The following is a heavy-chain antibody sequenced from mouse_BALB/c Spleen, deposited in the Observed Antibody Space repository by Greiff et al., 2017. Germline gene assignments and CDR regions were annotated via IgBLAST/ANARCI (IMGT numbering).Heavy chain of an antibody. D-gene: IGHD1-1*01. CDR3: AKKRGTTVVDAMDY. CDR1: GFSLTSYG. Sequence: QVQLKESGPGLVAPSQSLSITCTVSGFSLTSYGVHWVRQPPGKGLEWLGVIWAGGSTNYNSALMSRLSISKDNSKSQVFLKMNSLQTDDTAMYYCAKKRGTTVVDAMDYWGQGTSVTVSS. J-gene: IGHJ4*01. CDR2: IWAGGST. V-gene: IGHV2-9*02.